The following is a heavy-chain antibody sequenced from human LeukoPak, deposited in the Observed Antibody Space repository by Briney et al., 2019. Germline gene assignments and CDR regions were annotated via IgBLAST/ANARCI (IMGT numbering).Heavy chain of an antibody. CDR3: ARVDTAMVGAFDI. CDR2: ISSSSSYI. D-gene: IGHD5-18*01. J-gene: IGHJ3*02. V-gene: IGHV3-21*01. Sequence: GGSLRLSCAASGFTLSSYSMNWVRQAPGKGLEWVSSISSSSSYIYYADSVKGRFTISRDNAKNSLYLQMNSLGAEDTAVYYCARVDTAMVGAFDIWGQGTMVTVSS. CDR1: GFTLSSYS.